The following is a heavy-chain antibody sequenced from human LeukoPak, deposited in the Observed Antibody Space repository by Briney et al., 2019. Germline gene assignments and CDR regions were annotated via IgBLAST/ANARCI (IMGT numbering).Heavy chain of an antibody. V-gene: IGHV1-18*01. CDR3: ARDSNYYDSSGYVDY. CDR1: GYTFTSYG. D-gene: IGHD3-22*01. Sequence: ASVKVSCKASGYTFTSYGISWVRQAPGQGLEWMGWISAYNGNTNYAQKLQGRVTMTTDTSTSTAYMELRSLRSDDTAVYYCARDSNYYDSSGYVDYWGQGTLVTASS. CDR2: ISAYNGNT. J-gene: IGHJ4*02.